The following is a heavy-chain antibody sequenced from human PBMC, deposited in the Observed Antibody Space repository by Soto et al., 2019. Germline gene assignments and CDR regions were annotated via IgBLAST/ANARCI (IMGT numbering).Heavy chain of an antibody. Sequence: GSLRLSCAASGFTVSSNYMSWVRQAPGKGLEWVSVIYSGGSTYYADSVKGRFTISRDNSKNTLYLQMNSLRAEDTAVYYCASLVRYSSLRPGDIDYWGQGTLVTVSS. D-gene: IGHD6-13*01. CDR1: GFTVSSNY. V-gene: IGHV3-53*01. J-gene: IGHJ4*02. CDR3: ASLVRYSSLRPGDIDY. CDR2: IYSGGST.